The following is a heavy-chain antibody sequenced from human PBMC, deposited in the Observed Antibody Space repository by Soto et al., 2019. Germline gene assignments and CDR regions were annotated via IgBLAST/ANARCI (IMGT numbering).Heavy chain of an antibody. D-gene: IGHD6-13*01. CDR3: AKDQPIAAAGTVTNYYGMDV. CDR1: GFTFSSYA. V-gene: IGHV3-23*01. CDR2: ISGSGGST. J-gene: IGHJ6*02. Sequence: GGSLRLSCAASGFTFSSYAMSWVRQAPGKRLEWVSAISGSGGSTYYADSVKGRFTIPRDNSKNTLYLQMNSLRAEDTAVYYCAKDQPIAAAGTVTNYYGMDVWGQGTTVTVS.